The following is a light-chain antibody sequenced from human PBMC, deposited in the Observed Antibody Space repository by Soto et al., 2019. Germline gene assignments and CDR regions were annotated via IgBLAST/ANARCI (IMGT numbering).Light chain of an antibody. CDR3: HLYDITYT. CDR1: QSVSSTY. Sequence: EIVLTQSPGTLSLSPGERATLSCRASQSVSSTYLAWYQQKPGQAPRLLIYGASSRATGIPDRFSGSGSRTDFTLTISRLEPEDFAVYYCHLYDITYTFGQGTKLEIK. J-gene: IGKJ2*01. CDR2: GAS. V-gene: IGKV3-20*01.